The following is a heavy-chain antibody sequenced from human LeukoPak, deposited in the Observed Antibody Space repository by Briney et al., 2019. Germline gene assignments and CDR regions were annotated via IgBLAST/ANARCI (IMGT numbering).Heavy chain of an antibody. V-gene: IGHV3-23*01. D-gene: IGHD3-22*01. J-gene: IGHJ4*02. CDR2: ISGSGGST. Sequence: GGSLRLSCAASGFTFSSYAMSWVRQAPGKGLEWVSAISGSGGSTYYADSVKGRFTISRDNSKNTPYLQMNSLRAEDTAVYYCAKKKYYYDSSGYFDYWGQGTLVTVSS. CDR1: GFTFSSYA. CDR3: AKKKYYYDSSGYFDY.